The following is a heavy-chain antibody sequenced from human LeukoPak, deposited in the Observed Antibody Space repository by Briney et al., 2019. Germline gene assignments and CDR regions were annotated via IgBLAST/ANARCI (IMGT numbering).Heavy chain of an antibody. CDR1: GFTFTIYA. J-gene: IGHJ4*02. D-gene: IGHD6-19*01. CDR3: AKAEGIAVPGRDH. V-gene: IGHV3-23*01. Sequence: GGSLRLSCAASGFTFTIYAMSWVRQAPGKGLEWVSAISGGGGSTYYADSVEGRFTISRDNSKNMLYLQMNNLRAEDTAIYYCAKAEGIAVPGRDHWGQGTLVTVSS. CDR2: ISGGGGST.